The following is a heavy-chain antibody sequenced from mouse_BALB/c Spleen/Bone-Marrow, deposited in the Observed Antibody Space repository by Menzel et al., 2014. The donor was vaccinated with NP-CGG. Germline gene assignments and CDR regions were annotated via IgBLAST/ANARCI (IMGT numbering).Heavy chain of an antibody. Sequence: EVQLQQSGPELVKPGASVKMSCKASGYTFTSYVMHWVKQKPGQGLEWIGYINPYNDGTKYNEKFKGKATLTPDKSSSTAYMELSSLTSEDSAVYYCARWGIIYYYGSSPYAMDYWGQGTSVTVSS. J-gene: IGHJ4*01. CDR1: GYTFTSYV. V-gene: IGHV1-14*01. D-gene: IGHD1-1*01. CDR3: ARWGIIYYYGSSPYAMDY. CDR2: INPYNDGT.